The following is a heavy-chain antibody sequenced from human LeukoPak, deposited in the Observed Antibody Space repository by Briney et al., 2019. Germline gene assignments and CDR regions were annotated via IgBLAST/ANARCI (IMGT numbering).Heavy chain of an antibody. D-gene: IGHD6-19*01. CDR3: AAEFSVAGYYMDV. Sequence: PSVKVSCKPSGFTFTSSAMQWVRQARGQRLEWIGWIVVGSGNTNYAQKFQERVTITRDMSTSTAYMELSSLRSEDTAVYYCAAEFSVAGYYMDVWGKGTTVTVSS. J-gene: IGHJ6*03. CDR1: GFTFTSSA. V-gene: IGHV1-58*02. CDR2: IVVGSGNT.